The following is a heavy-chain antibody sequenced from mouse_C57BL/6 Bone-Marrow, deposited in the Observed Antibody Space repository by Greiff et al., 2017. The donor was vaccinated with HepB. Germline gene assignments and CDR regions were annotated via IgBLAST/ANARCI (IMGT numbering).Heavy chain of an antibody. V-gene: IGHV1-82*01. D-gene: IGHD1-1*01. CDR1: GYAFSSSW. Sequence: VQRVESGPELVKPGASVKISCKASGYAFSSSWMNWVKQRPGKGLEWIGRIYPGDGDTNYNGKFKGKATLTADKSSSTAYMQLSSLTSEDSAVYFCARVTTVVAPFDYWGQGTTLTVSS. CDR2: IYPGDGDT. CDR3: ARVTTVVAPFDY. J-gene: IGHJ2*01.